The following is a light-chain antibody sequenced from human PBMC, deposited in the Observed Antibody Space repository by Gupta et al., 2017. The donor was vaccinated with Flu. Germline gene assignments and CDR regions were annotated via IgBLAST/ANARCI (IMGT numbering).Light chain of an antibody. Sequence: EIVLTQSPGTLSLSPGERATLSCRASQSVSSSYLAWYQQKPGQAPRLLIYGASSRVTGIPDRFSGSGSGTDFSLTISRLEPEDFAVYYCQQDGSSRITFGGGTKVEIK. J-gene: IGKJ4*01. CDR2: GAS. CDR1: QSVSSSY. CDR3: QQDGSSRIT. V-gene: IGKV3-20*01.